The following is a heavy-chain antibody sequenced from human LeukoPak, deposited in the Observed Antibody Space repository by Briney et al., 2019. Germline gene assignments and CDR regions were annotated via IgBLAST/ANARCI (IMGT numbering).Heavy chain of an antibody. J-gene: IGHJ4*02. D-gene: IGHD6-13*01. CDR1: GFTFSNYA. CDR3: AKGRIAAAIFDY. CDR2: ISYDGSNK. Sequence: GGSLRLSCSASGFTFSNYAMHWVRQAPGKGLEWVAVISYDGSNKYYADSVKGRFTISRDNSKNTLYLQMNSLRAEDTAVYYCAKGRIAAAIFDYWGQGTLVTVSS. V-gene: IGHV3-30*04.